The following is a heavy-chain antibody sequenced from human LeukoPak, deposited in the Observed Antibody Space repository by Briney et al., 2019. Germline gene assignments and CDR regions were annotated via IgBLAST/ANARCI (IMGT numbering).Heavy chain of an antibody. D-gene: IGHD6-13*01. J-gene: IGHJ4*02. V-gene: IGHV3-7*01. CDR3: AREVAATVHFDY. Sequence: GGSLRLSCAASGFTFSSYWMRWVRQAPGKGLEWVANIKQDGSEKYYVDSVKGRFTISRDNAKTTLYLQMNSLRAEDTAVYYCAREVAATVHFDYWGQGTLVTVSA. CDR2: IKQDGSEK. CDR1: GFTFSSYW.